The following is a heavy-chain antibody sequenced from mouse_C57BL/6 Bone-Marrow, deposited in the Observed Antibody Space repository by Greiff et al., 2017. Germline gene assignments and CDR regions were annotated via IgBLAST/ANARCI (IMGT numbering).Heavy chain of an antibody. CDR3: ARPFTTVVPFAY. Sequence: EVKVEESGGGLVKPGGSLKLSCAASGFTFSDYGMHWVRQAPEKGLEWVAYISSGSSTIYYADTVKGRFTISRDNAKNTLFLQMTSLRSEDTAMYYCARPFTTVVPFAYWGQGTLVTVSA. D-gene: IGHD1-1*01. CDR2: ISSGSSTI. V-gene: IGHV5-17*01. CDR1: GFTFSDYG. J-gene: IGHJ3*01.